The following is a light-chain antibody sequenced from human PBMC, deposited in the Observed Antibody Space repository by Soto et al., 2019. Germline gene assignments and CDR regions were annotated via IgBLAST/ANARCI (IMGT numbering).Light chain of an antibody. Sequence: EIVLTQSPATLSLSPGERATLSCRASQTVNGYLAWYQHKLGQAPRPLIYDTSNRATGVPARFSGSGAGTDFTLTISSLEPEDSAVYYCQQRYGWPSFGQGTKLEIK. CDR3: QQRYGWPS. J-gene: IGKJ2*01. V-gene: IGKV3-11*01. CDR1: QTVNGY. CDR2: DTS.